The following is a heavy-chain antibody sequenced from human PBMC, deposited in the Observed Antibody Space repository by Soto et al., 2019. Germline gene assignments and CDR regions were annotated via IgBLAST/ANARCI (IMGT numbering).Heavy chain of an antibody. Sequence: PSETLSLTCTVSGGSISSGDYYWSWIRQPPGKGLEWIGYIYYSGSTYYNPSLKSRVTISVDTSKNQFSLKLSSVTAADTAVYYCASSPNNYYDSSGYYPDYWGQGTLVTVSS. V-gene: IGHV4-30-4*01. CDR1: GGSISSGDYY. CDR3: ASSPNNYYDSSGYYPDY. CDR2: IYYSGST. J-gene: IGHJ4*02. D-gene: IGHD3-22*01.